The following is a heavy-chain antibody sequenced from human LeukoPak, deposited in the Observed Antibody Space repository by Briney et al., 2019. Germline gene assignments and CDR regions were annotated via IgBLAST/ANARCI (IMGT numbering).Heavy chain of an antibody. V-gene: IGHV1-18*04. J-gene: IGHJ3*01. CDR3: VRDRLWGEGDAFDV. D-gene: IGHD3-16*01. Sequence: GASVKVSCKASGYTFTGYYMHWVRQAPGQGLEWMGWISAYNANTDYAQNIQGRVTMTTDTFTSTAYMELRSLRSDDTAVYYCVRDRLWGEGDAFDVWGQGTMVTVSS. CDR1: GYTFTGYY. CDR2: ISAYNANT.